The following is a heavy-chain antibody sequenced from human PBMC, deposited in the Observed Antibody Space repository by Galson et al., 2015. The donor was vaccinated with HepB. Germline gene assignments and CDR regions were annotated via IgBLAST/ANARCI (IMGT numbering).Heavy chain of an antibody. D-gene: IGHD3-22*01. J-gene: IGHJ3*01. CDR2: VNWKSGNI. V-gene: IGHV3-9*01. CDR1: GFTFDDYA. CDR3: AIASYSYESTGYGFAFDV. Sequence: SLRLACAPSGFTFDDYAMHWVRQAPGQGLEWVSGVNWKSGNIGYADSVKGRFTISRDNAKTSLYLQMNSLRAEDTALYDCAIASYSYESTGYGFAFDVWGQGTMVTVSS.